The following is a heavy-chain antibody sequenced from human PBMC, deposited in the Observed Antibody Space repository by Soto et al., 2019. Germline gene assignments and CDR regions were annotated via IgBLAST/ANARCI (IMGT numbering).Heavy chain of an antibody. Sequence: QVQLVQSGAEVKKPGSSVKVSFKASGGTFSSYAISWVRQAPGQGLEWMGGIIHIFGTANYAQKFQGRVTITADESTSTAYMELSSLRSEDTSVYYCAREGASGSHIGYWGQGTLVTVSS. CDR3: AREGASGSHIGY. V-gene: IGHV1-69*01. J-gene: IGHJ4*02. CDR2: IIHIFGTA. CDR1: GGTFSSYA. D-gene: IGHD3-22*01.